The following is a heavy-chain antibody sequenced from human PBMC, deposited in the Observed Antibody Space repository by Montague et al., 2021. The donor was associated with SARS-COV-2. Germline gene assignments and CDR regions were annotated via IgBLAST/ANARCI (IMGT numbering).Heavy chain of an antibody. CDR3: ARADSGVFGFDV. D-gene: IGHD1-26*01. CDR1: GFTFSSYW. V-gene: IGHV3-74*01. CDR2: VNGDGTTI. Sequence: SLRLSCAASGFTFSSYWMHWLRQGPGKELVWVSRVNGDGTTIAYAGSVKGRFTISRDNAKNTLHLQMDSLRAEDTGVYYCARADSGVFGFDVWGQGTTVTVPS. J-gene: IGHJ3*01.